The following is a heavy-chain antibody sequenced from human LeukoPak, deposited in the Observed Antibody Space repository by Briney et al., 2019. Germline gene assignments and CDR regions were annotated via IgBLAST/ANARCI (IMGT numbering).Heavy chain of an antibody. V-gene: IGHV4-59*08. CDR1: GGSISSYY. D-gene: IGHD1-14*01. J-gene: IGHJ5*02. CDR2: IYSSGTT. CDR3: ATLFPGNWFDP. Sequence: SETLSLTCIVSGGSISSYYWSWIRQPPGKGLEWIGNIYSSGTTNYNPSLKSRVTISVDTSKNQFTLKLSSVTAADTAVYYCATLFPGNWFDPWGQGTLVTVSS.